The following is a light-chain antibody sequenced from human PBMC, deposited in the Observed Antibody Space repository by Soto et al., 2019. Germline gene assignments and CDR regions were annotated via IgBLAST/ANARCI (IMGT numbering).Light chain of an antibody. J-gene: IGKJ1*01. CDR2: GAS. CDR1: QSISSTF. Sequence: EIVLTQSPCTLSLSPGEGATLSCRASQSISSTFLAWYQHKPGQAPMVLIYGASRRAAGSPDRFSGSGSGTDFTLTISRLEPEDFAVYYCQQYESSWTFGQGTKVEMK. CDR3: QQYESSWT. V-gene: IGKV3-20*01.